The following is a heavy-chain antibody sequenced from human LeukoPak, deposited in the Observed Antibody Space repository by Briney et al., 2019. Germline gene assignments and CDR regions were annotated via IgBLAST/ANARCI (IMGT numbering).Heavy chain of an antibody. CDR1: GFTVSSNY. CDR2: IYSGGST. Sequence: PGGSLRLSCAASGFTVSSNYMSWVRQAPGKGLEWVSVIYSGGSTYYADSVKGRFTISRDNSKNTLYLQMNSLRAEDTAVYYCANGYCSGGSCYWDDALDIWGQGTMVTVSS. CDR3: ANGYCSGGSCYWDDALDI. D-gene: IGHD2-15*01. V-gene: IGHV3-53*01. J-gene: IGHJ3*02.